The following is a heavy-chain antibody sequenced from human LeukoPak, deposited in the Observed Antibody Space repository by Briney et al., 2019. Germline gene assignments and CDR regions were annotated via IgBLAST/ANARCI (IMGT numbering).Heavy chain of an antibody. Sequence: SETLSLTCAVSGGSISSSNWWSWVRQPPGKGLEWIGEIYQSGSTNYNPSLKSRDTISVDTSKNQFSLKLSSVTAADTAVYYCARGRKYTSGYRVTELGSGYSDYWGQGTLVAVSS. CDR3: ARGRKYTSGYRVTELGSGYSDY. CDR1: GGSISSSNW. D-gene: IGHD5-18*01. V-gene: IGHV4-4*02. CDR2: IYQSGST. J-gene: IGHJ4*02.